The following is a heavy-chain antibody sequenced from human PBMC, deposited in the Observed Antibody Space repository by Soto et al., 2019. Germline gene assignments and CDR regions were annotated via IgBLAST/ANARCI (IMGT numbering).Heavy chain of an antibody. CDR3: TVPREKNQYYYYMDV. CDR2: IIPILGIA. CDR1: GGTFSSYT. V-gene: IGHV1-69*02. D-gene: IGHD2-2*01. Sequence: ASVKVSCKASGGTFSSYTISWVRQAPGQGLEWMGRIIPILGIANYAQKFQGRVTITADKSTSTAYMELSSLRSEDTAVYYCTVPREKNQYYYYMDVWGKGTTVTVSS. J-gene: IGHJ6*03.